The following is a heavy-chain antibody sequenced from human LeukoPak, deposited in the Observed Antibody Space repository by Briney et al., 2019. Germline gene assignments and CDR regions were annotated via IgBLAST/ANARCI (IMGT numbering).Heavy chain of an antibody. CDR1: GGTFSSYA. V-gene: IGHV1-69*06. CDR2: IIPIFGTA. Sequence: SVKVSCKASGGTFSSYAISWVRQAPGQGLEWMGGIIPIFGTANYAQKFQGRVTITADKSTSTAYMELSSLSAEDTAVYYCAKDRGNDYGVFDYWGQGILVTVSS. CDR3: AKDRGNDYGVFDY. D-gene: IGHD4-17*01. J-gene: IGHJ4*02.